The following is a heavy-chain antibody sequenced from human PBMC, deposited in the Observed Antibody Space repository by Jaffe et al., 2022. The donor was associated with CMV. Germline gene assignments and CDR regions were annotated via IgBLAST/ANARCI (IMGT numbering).Heavy chain of an antibody. V-gene: IGHV3-9*01. CDR1: GFTFDDYA. CDR3: AKGSTTMVRHHFDY. CDR2: ISWNSGNI. J-gene: IGHJ4*02. D-gene: IGHD3-10*01. Sequence: EVQLVESGGGLVQPGRSLRLSCAASGFTFDDYAMHWVRQPPGKGLEWVSGISWNSGNIGYADSVKGRFTISRDNAKNSLYLQMNSLNAEDTAFYYCAKGSTTMVRHHFDYWGQGILVTVSS.